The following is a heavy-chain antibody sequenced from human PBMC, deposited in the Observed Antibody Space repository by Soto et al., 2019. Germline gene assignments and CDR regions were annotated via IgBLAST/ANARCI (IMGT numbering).Heavy chain of an antibody. Sequence: SETLSLTCPVSSISVLSGTYYWSWIRQPSGQGLEWIGYIHDSGGTKYNPSLKNRVTISVDTSKNQFSLKLTSVTAADTGVYYCASGEIGDTIFGVPTVAYYYGLDVWGQGTTVTVSS. CDR3: ASGEIGDTIFGVPTVAYYYGLDV. J-gene: IGHJ6*02. V-gene: IGHV4-61*01. D-gene: IGHD3-3*01. CDR2: IHDSGGT. CDR1: SISVLSGTYY.